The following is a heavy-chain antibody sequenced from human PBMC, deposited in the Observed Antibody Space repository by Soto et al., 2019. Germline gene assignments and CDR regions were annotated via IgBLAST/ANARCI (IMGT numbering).Heavy chain of an antibody. CDR3: ARAPRWFWYFDL. CDR2: ISSSGSTI. CDR1: GFTFSSYE. J-gene: IGHJ2*01. D-gene: IGHD2-15*01. V-gene: IGHV3-48*03. Sequence: GGSLRLSCAASGFTFSSYEMNWVRQAPGKGLEWVSYISSSGSTIYYADSVKGRFTISRDNAKNSLYLQMNSLRAEDTAVYYCARAPRWFWYFDLWGRGTLVTVPS.